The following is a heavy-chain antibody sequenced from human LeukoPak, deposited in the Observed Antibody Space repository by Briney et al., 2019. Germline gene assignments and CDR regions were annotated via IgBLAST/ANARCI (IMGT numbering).Heavy chain of an antibody. J-gene: IGHJ6*03. Sequence: SQTLSLTCTVSGGSISSGGYYWSWIRQPPGKGLEWIGYIYYSGSTYYNPSLKSRVTISVDTSKNQFSLKLSSVTAADTAVYYCARGEIRITMVRGVFYYYMDVWGKGTTVTVSS. D-gene: IGHD3-10*01. V-gene: IGHV4-30-2*03. CDR2: IYYSGST. CDR3: ARGEIRITMVRGVFYYYMDV. CDR1: GGSISSGGYY.